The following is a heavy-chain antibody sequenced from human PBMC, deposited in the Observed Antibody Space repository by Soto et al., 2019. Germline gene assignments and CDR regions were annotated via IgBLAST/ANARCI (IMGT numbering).Heavy chain of an antibody. CDR2: ISYDGSNK. Sequence: QVQLVESGGGVVQPGRSLRLSCAASGFTFSSYGMHWVRQAPGKGLEWVAVISYDGSNKYYADSVKGRFTISRDNSKNTLELQMNSLRAEDTAVYYCAKVDDRYYYYYGMDVWGQGTTVTVSS. CDR3: AKVDDRYYYYYGMDV. CDR1: GFTFSSYG. D-gene: IGHD3-16*01. V-gene: IGHV3-30*18. J-gene: IGHJ6*02.